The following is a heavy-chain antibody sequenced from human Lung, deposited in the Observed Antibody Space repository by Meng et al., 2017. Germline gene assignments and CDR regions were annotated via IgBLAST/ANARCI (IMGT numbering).Heavy chain of an antibody. Sequence: QLQQWGAVLLTPSETLSLTCAVYGGSFSGYYWSWIRQPPGKGLEWIGEINHSGSTNYNPSLKSRVTISVDTSKNQFSLKLSSVTAADTAVYYCARGYDILTGPPLDYWGQGTLVTVSS. J-gene: IGHJ4*02. V-gene: IGHV4-34*01. CDR1: GGSFSGYY. CDR2: INHSGST. D-gene: IGHD3-9*01. CDR3: ARGYDILTGPPLDY.